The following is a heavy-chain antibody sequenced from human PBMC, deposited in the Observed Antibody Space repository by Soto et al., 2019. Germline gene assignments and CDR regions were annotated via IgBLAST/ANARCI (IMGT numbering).Heavy chain of an antibody. CDR1: GGSLSSGGYY. CDR2: IYYSGST. V-gene: IGHV4-31*03. J-gene: IGHJ6*02. Sequence: SETLSLPCTVSGGSLSSGGYYWSWIRHHPGKGLEWIGYIYYSGSTYYNPSLKSRVTISEDTSKNQFSLKLSSVTAADTAVYYCARDPKPTYYDSYYYGMDVWGQGTTVT. CDR3: ARDPKPTYYDSYYYGMDV. D-gene: IGHD3-3*01.